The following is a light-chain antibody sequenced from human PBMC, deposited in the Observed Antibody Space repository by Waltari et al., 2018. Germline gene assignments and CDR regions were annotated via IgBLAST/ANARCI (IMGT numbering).Light chain of an antibody. V-gene: IGLV2-11*01. Sequence: QSALTQPRSVSGSPGQSVTIPCTGTSSDVGGYNYVSWYQQHPGKAPKLIIYDVSKRPSGVPDRFSGSKSGNTASLTISGLQADDEADYYCCSYAGSYIVFGAGTKVTVL. CDR2: DVS. CDR1: SSDVGGYNY. J-gene: IGLJ1*01. CDR3: CSYAGSYIV.